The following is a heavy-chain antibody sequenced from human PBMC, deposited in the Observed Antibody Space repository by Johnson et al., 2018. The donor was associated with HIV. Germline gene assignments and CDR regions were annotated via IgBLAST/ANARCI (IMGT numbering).Heavy chain of an antibody. D-gene: IGHD5-18*01. Sequence: VQLVESGGGLVQPGRSLRLSCAASGFTFDDYAMHWVRQAPGKGLEWVSGISWNSGSIGYADSVKGRFTISRDNAKNSLYLQMNSLRAEDTALYYCAKDRFRVGTTMAESGACDIWGQGTMVIVSS. V-gene: IGHV3-9*01. J-gene: IGHJ3*02. CDR3: AKDRFRVGTTMAESGACDI. CDR2: ISWNSGSI. CDR1: GFTFDDYA.